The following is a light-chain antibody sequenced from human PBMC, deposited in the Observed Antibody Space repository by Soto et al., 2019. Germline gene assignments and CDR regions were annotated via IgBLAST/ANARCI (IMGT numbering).Light chain of an antibody. Sequence: EIGLTQSPGTLSLSPGERATLSCRASQSLSINSLAWYQQKPGQSPRLLVYGASTRDTGIPDRFRGSGSGTYFALTISSLEPEDFAMYYCQQYDGSPLTFGPGTKVDIK. CDR1: QSLSINS. V-gene: IGKV3-20*01. J-gene: IGKJ3*01. CDR2: GAS. CDR3: QQYDGSPLT.